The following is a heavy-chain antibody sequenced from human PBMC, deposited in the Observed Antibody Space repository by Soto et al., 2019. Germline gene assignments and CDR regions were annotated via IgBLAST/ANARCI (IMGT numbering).Heavy chain of an antibody. CDR1: GFTFSSYD. CDR3: ARAARYYYDSSGSNRRAGMDV. V-gene: IGHV3-13*01. Sequence: GGSLRLSCAASGFTFSSYDMHWVRQATGKGLEWVSAIGTAGDTYYPGSVKGRFTISRENAKNSLYLQMNSLRAEDTAVYYCARAARYYYDSSGSNRRAGMDVWGQGTTVTVSS. D-gene: IGHD3-22*01. CDR2: IGTAGDT. J-gene: IGHJ6*02.